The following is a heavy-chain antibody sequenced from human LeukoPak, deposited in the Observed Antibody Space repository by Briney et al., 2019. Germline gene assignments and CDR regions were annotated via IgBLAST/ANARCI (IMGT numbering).Heavy chain of an antibody. J-gene: IGHJ4*02. V-gene: IGHV4-34*01. D-gene: IGHD6-13*01. Sequence: SETLSLTCVVYGGSFSGYYWSWIRQSPGKGLEWIGEIYHSGSTNYNPSLKSRVTISVDKSKNQFSLKLSSVTAADTAVYYCARDPQTSAAAASFDYWGQGTLVTVSS. CDR3: ARDPQTSAAAASFDY. CDR2: IYHSGST. CDR1: GGSFSGYY.